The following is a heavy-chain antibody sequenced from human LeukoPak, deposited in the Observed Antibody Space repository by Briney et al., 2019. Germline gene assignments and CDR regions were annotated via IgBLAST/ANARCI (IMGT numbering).Heavy chain of an antibody. J-gene: IGHJ4*02. V-gene: IGHV3-30*03. CDR2: ISYDGSNK. Sequence: GGSLRVSCAASGFTFSNYWMSWVRQAPGKGLEWVAVISYDGSNKYYADSVKGRFTISRDNSKNTLYLQMNSLRAEDTAVYYCAREAVGYFDYWGQGTLVTVSS. CDR3: AREAVGYFDY. CDR1: GFTFSNYW.